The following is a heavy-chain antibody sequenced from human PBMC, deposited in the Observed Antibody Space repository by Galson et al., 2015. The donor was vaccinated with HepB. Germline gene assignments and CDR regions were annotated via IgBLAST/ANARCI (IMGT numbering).Heavy chain of an antibody. CDR2: INPGNGNT. Sequence: SVKVSCKALGYTFTNYAVHWVRQAPGQRLEWMGWINPGNGNTKYSQKFQGRVSITRDKPATTAYLEVSGLRSEDTAVYYCARGPFTMNRGFGMDVWGQGTTVTVSS. CDR1: GYTFTNYA. J-gene: IGHJ6*02. CDR3: ARGPFTMNRGFGMDV. V-gene: IGHV1-3*01. D-gene: IGHD3-10*01.